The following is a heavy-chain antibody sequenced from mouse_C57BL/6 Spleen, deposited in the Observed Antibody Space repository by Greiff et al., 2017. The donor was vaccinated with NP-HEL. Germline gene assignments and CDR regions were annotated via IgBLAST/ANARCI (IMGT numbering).Heavy chain of an antibody. V-gene: IGHV1-74*01. CDR1: GYTFTSYW. D-gene: IGHD3-2*02. CDR2: IHPSDSDT. CDR3: AIYPPRQLRLHYFGY. Sequence: QVQLQQPGAELVKPGASVKVSCKASGYTFTSYWMHWVKQRPGQGLEWIGRIHPSDSDTNYNQKFKGKATLTVDKSSSTAYMQLSSLTSDDSAVYYCAIYPPRQLRLHYFGYWGKGTTLTVSS. J-gene: IGHJ2*01.